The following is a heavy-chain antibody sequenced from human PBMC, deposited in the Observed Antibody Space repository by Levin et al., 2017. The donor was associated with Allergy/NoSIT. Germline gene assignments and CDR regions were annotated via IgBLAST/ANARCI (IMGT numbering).Heavy chain of an antibody. CDR3: AADPGTNDFWSGRDAFHI. J-gene: IGHJ3*02. CDR1: GFTFNSYA. V-gene: IGHV3-23*01. CDR2: ISGSGGSI. Sequence: PGGSLRLSCAASGFTFNSYAMSWVRQAPGKGLEWVSAISGSGGSIFYADSVKGRFTISRDSSRNTLFLQMNSLRAEDTAIYYCAADPGTNDFWSGRDAFHIWGQGTMVTVSS. D-gene: IGHD3-3*01.